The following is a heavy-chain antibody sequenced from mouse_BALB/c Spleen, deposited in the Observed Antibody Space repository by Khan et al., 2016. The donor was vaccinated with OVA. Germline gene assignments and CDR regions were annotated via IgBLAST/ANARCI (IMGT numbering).Heavy chain of an antibody. CDR2: ISTYYGDA. CDR1: GYTFTDFT. V-gene: IGHV1S137*01. J-gene: IGHJ3*01. Sequence: QVQLKQSGAELVRPGVSVKISCKGSGYTFTDFTMHWVKQSHAMSLEWIGVISTYYGDATYNQKFKDKATMTVDKSSSTAYMELARLTSEDSSIYFRTRGGWGNRVAYWGQGTLVTVSA. CDR3: TRGGWGNRVAY. D-gene: IGHD1-1*02.